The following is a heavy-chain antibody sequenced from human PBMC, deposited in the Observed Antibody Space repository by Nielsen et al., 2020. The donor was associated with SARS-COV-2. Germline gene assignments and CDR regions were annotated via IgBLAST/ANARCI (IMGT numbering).Heavy chain of an antibody. J-gene: IGHJ3*02. V-gene: IGHV3-49*03. CDR1: GFTFGDYA. CDR3: TRDPHYYDSSGYYGAFDI. D-gene: IGHD3-22*01. CDR2: IRGKAYGGTT. Sequence: GESLKISCTASGFTFGDYAMSWFRQAPGKGLEWVGFIRGKAYGGTTEYAASVKGRFTISRDDSKSIAYLQMNSLKTEDTAVYYCTRDPHYYDSSGYYGAFDIWGQGTMVTVSS.